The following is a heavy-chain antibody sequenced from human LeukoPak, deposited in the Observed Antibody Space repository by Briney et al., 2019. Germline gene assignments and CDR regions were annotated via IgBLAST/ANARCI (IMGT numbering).Heavy chain of an antibody. V-gene: IGHV4-59*01. CDR1: GGSISSYY. CDR2: IYYSGST. CDR3: ARGGASRRAVNGAFDI. D-gene: IGHD4-11*01. Sequence: PSETLSLTCTLSGGSISSYYWSWIRQPPGKGLEWIGYIYYSGSTNYNPSLKSRVTISVDTSKNQFSLKLSSVTAADTAVYYCARGGASRRAVNGAFDIWGQGTMVTVSS. J-gene: IGHJ3*02.